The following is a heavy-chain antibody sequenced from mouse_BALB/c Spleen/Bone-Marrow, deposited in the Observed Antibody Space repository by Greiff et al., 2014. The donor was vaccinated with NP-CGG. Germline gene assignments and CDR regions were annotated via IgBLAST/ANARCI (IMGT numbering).Heavy chain of an antibody. CDR3: ARYRRGTYFDY. V-gene: IGHV14-3*02. CDR2: VDPANDNT. CDR1: GFNIKNTY. J-gene: IGHJ2*01. Sequence: VQLKESGAELVKPGASVKLSCTASGFNIKNTYIQWVKQNPEKGLERIGSVDPANDNTKYDAKFQGKATITAEKSSNTVYLQLSSLTSEDSAVYYCARYRRGTYFDYWGQGTTLTVSS.